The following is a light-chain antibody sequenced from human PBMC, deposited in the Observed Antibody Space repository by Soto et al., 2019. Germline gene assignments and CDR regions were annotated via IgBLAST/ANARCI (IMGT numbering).Light chain of an antibody. CDR2: AAS. V-gene: IGKV1-39*01. J-gene: IGKJ1*01. CDR1: QTIKNY. Sequence: DIQMTQSPSPLSASVGDSVTITCRSSQTIKNYLNWYRHKRGKAPELLIYAASRLQSGVVSRFSGSGSGTYFILTISSLQPYDLATYYCQQTDNAAGTFGQGTKLEI. CDR3: QQTDNAAGT.